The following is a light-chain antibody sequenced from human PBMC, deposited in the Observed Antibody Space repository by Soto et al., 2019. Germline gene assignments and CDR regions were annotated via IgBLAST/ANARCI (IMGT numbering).Light chain of an antibody. CDR2: AAT. CDR1: QRIGTY. Sequence: DIQMTQSPSSLSASVGDRVTITCRASQRIGTYLNLYLQKPGKAPNLLIDAATSFQSGLPSRCSGSGSGTDFTLTISSLRSEDVAVYYCQQYNNWPTFGQGTKVDIK. CDR3: QQYNNWPT. J-gene: IGKJ1*01. V-gene: IGKV1-39*01.